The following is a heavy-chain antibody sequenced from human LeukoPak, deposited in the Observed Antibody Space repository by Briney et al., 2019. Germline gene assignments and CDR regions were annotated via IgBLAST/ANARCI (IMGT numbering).Heavy chain of an antibody. Sequence: GGSLRLTCTASGFTFSNYWMSWVRQAPGKGLEWVANIKPDGSEKYYVDSVKGRFTISRDNAKTSVYLQMNSLRAEDAAVYYCARWGYSINWYYLDYWGQGTMVTVSS. D-gene: IGHD6-13*01. V-gene: IGHV3-7*04. J-gene: IGHJ4*02. CDR3: ARWGYSINWYYLDY. CDR1: GFTFSNYW. CDR2: IKPDGSEK.